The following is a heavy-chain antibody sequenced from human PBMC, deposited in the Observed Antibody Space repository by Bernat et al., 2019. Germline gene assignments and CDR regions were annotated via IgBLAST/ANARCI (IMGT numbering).Heavy chain of an antibody. J-gene: IGHJ4*02. CDR3: ARDVSDMRLRFLEWLLPGIDY. Sequence: QVQLVESGGGLVKPGGSLRLSCAAPGFTFSDYYMSWIRQAPGKGLEWVSYISSSGSTIYYADSVKGRFTISRDNAKNSLYLQMNSLRAEDTAVYYCARDVSDMRLRFLEWLLPGIDYWGQGTLVTVSS. CDR2: ISSSGSTI. CDR1: GFTFSDYY. D-gene: IGHD3-3*01. V-gene: IGHV3-11*01.